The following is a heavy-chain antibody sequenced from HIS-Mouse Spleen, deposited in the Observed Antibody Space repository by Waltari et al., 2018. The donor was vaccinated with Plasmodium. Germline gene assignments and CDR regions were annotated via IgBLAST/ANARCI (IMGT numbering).Heavy chain of an antibody. D-gene: IGHD6-13*01. V-gene: IGHV3-7*01. CDR2: IKQDGSEK. CDR3: ASSWYWYFDL. CDR1: AFTFSSYW. Sequence: EVQLVESGGGLVQPGGSRRLSCADSAFTFSSYWMSWVRPAPGKGLEWVANIKQDGSEKYYVDSVKGRFTISRDNAKNSLYLQMNSLRAEDTAVYYCASSWYWYFDLWGRGTLVTVSS. J-gene: IGHJ2*01.